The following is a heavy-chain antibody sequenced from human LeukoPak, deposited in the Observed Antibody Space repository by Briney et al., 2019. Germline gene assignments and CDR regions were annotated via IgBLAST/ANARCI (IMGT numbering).Heavy chain of an antibody. J-gene: IGHJ3*02. Sequence: SETLSLTCTVSGGSISSGSYYWSWIRQPAGKGLEWIGRIYTSGSTNYNPSLKSRVTISVDTSKNQFSLKLSSVTAADTAVYYCARASGKIVVVNAFDIWGQGTMVTVSS. CDR2: IYTSGST. V-gene: IGHV4-61*02. D-gene: IGHD2-21*01. CDR3: ARASGKIVVVNAFDI. CDR1: GGSISSGSYY.